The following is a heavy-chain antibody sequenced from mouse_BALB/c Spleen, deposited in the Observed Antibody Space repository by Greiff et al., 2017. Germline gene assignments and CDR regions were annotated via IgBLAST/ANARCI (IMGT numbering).Heavy chain of an antibody. D-gene: IGHD3-1*01. CDR3: ARQGLLGRTHDYAMDD. Sequence: EVKVEESGGGLVKLGGSLTLSCAASGFTFSSYYMSWVRQTPEKRLVLVAAINSNGGSTYYPDTVMGRFTISRDNAKNTLYLQMSSLKSEDTALYYCARQGLLGRTHDYAMDDWGQGISVTVYS. CDR1: GFTFSSYY. V-gene: IGHV5-6-2*01. J-gene: IGHJ4*01. CDR2: INSNGGST.